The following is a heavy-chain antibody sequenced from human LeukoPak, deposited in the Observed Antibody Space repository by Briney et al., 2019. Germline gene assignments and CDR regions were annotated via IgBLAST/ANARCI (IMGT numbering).Heavy chain of an antibody. D-gene: IGHD3-16*02. CDR3: AREDYRNYKYGMDV. CDR1: GGSISSDY. CDR2: IYTSGST. Sequence: SETLSLTCTVSGGSISSDYWSWIRQPAGKGLEWIGRIYTSGSTNYNPSLKSRVTMSVDTSKNQFTLKLSSVTAADTAVYYCAREDYRNYKYGMDVWGQGTTVTVSS. J-gene: IGHJ6*02. V-gene: IGHV4-4*07.